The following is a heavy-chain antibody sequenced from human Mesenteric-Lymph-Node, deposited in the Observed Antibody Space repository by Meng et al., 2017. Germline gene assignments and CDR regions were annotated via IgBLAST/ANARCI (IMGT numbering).Heavy chain of an antibody. J-gene: IGHJ4*02. CDR1: GYSFTSYW. V-gene: IGHV5-51*01. D-gene: IGHD6-19*01. CDR2: IYPGDSDT. CDR3: ARRLWTSSGWYGFDY. Sequence: GESLKISCKGSGYSFTSYWIGWVRQMPGKGLEWMGIIYPGDSDTRYSPSFQGQVTISADKSISTAYLQWSSLKASDTAMYFCARRLWTSSGWYGFDYWGQGTLVTVSS.